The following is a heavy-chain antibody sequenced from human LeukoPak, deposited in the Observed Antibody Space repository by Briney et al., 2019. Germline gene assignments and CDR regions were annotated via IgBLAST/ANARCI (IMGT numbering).Heavy chain of an antibody. D-gene: IGHD3-10*01. CDR2: VSPYNGNT. J-gene: IGHJ4*02. CDR1: GYTFTDYD. V-gene: IGHV1-18*01. Sequence: GASVKVSCKTSGYTFTDYDITWVRQAPGQGLEWMGRVSPYNGNTYYSQRFQDRVIITKDTSTGTAYMDLRDLRTDDTAMYYCARNGRVRRVVKDLFEYWGQGTLVAVSP. CDR3: ARNGRVRRVVKDLFEY.